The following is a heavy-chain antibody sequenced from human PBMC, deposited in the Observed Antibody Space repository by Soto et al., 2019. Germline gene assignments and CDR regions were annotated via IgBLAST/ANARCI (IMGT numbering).Heavy chain of an antibody. CDR1: GGSFSGYY. D-gene: IGHD2-15*01. CDR2: INHSGST. V-gene: IGHV4-34*01. J-gene: IGHJ5*02. CDR3: ARGGIKRYCRGGSCYRVYNWFDP. Sequence: QVPLQQWGAGLLKPSETLSLTCAVYGGSFSGYYWSWIRQPPGKGLEWIGEINHSGSTNYNPSLKRRVTISVDTSKNQFSLKLSSVTAADTAVYYCARGGIKRYCRGGSCYRVYNWFDPWGQGTLVTVSS.